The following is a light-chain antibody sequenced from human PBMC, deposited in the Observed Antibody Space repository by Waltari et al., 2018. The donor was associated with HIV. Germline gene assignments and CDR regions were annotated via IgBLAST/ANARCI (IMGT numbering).Light chain of an antibody. CDR3: QQYDNPFT. CDR2: DAS. Sequence: DIQMTQSPSSLSASVGDRVTITCQASQDISNYLNWYQQKPGKAPKLLIYDASNLETGVPSRFSGSGSGTDFTFTISSLQPEDIATYYCQQYDNPFTFGPGTKVDFK. J-gene: IGKJ3*01. CDR1: QDISNY. V-gene: IGKV1-33*01.